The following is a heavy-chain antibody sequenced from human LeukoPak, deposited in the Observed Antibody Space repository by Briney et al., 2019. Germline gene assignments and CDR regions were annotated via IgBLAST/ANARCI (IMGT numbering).Heavy chain of an antibody. Sequence: GGSLRLSCAASGFTFSSYSMNWVRQAPGKGLEWVSSISSSSSYIYYADSVKGRFTISRDNAKNSLYLQTNSLRAEDTAVYYCARGIAAAGTSPFWGQGTLVTVSS. CDR2: ISSSSSYI. CDR3: ARGIAAAGTSPF. D-gene: IGHD6-13*01. J-gene: IGHJ4*02. V-gene: IGHV3-21*01. CDR1: GFTFSSYS.